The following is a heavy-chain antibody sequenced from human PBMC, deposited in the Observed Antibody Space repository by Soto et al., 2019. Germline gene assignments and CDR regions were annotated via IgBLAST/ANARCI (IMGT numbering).Heavy chain of an antibody. CDR3: SRSLDS. V-gene: IGHV3-7*01. Sequence: GGSLSLSCAASGFTLSNTWMDWVRQAPGKGLEWVAKIRPDGSEKHYVGSVEGRFTISRDNAKNSLYLQMGSLTAEDSALYYCSRSLDSCCQGTRVTFSS. J-gene: IGHJ4*02. CDR1: GFTLSNTW. CDR2: IRPDGSEK.